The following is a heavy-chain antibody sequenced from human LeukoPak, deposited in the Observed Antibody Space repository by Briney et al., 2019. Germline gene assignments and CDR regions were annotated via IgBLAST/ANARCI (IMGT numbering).Heavy chain of an antibody. D-gene: IGHD2-21*02. Sequence: GASVKVSCKVSGYTLTELSMHWVRQAPGKGLEWMGGFDPEDGETIYAQKFQGRVTMTEDTSTDTAYMELSSLRSEDTAVYYCATRAYCGGDCYPGLDYWGQGTLVTVSS. CDR2: FDPEDGET. CDR1: GYTLTELS. J-gene: IGHJ4*02. CDR3: ATRAYCGGDCYPGLDY. V-gene: IGHV1-24*01.